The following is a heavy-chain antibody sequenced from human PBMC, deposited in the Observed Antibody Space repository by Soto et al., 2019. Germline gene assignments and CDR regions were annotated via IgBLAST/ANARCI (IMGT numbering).Heavy chain of an antibody. D-gene: IGHD2-8*01. CDR2: ISGYNGDT. J-gene: IGHJ6*01. Sequence: QGQLVQSGPEVKKPGALVKVSCKASGYTFSRYGISWVRQAPGQGLEWMGWISGYNGDTKYAQKVQGRVTMTIDTSTYTAYMELRSLTSDDTAIYYCAKNGQPPYYYYGLDVWGQGTTVTVSS. CDR3: AKNGQPPYYYYGLDV. CDR1: GYTFSRYG. V-gene: IGHV1-18*01.